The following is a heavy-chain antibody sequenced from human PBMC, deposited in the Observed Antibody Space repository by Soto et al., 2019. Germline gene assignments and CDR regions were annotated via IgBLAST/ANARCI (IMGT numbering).Heavy chain of an antibody. D-gene: IGHD3-3*01. V-gene: IGHV4-34*01. CDR2: INHSGST. CDR1: GGSFSGYY. CDR3: ARRMGVLRFLEWPWGLRFDP. Sequence: PSETLSLTCAVYGGSFSGYYWSWIRQPPGKGLEWIGEINHSGSTNYNPSLKSRVTISVDTSKNQFSLKLSSVTAADTAVYYCARRMGVLRFLEWPWGLRFDPWGQGTLVTVSS. J-gene: IGHJ5*02.